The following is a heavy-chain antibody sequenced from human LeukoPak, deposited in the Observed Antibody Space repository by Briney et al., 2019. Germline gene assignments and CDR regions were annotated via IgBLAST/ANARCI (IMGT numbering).Heavy chain of an antibody. J-gene: IGHJ6*04. CDR1: GYSFSDSW. Sequence: GESLKISCKTSGYSFSDSWIAWVRQMPGKGLEWMGIIYPGDSDTTDSRYSPSFQGQVTISADNSISTAHLQWSRLKASDTATYYCARRGDGYKLDVWGKGTTVTVSS. CDR3: ARRGDGYKLDV. V-gene: IGHV5-51*01. D-gene: IGHD5-24*01. CDR2: IYPGDSDTTDS.